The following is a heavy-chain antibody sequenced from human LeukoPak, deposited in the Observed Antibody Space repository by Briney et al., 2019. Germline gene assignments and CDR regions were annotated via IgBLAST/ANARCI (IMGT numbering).Heavy chain of an antibody. CDR2: IYYSGSI. CDR1: GYSISSSHW. Sequence: PSETLSLTCAVSGYSISSSHWWGWIRQPPGKGLEWIGYIYYSGSIYYNPSLKSRVTISVDTSKNQSSLKLNSVSAADTAVYYCARATSNYFYYLDVWGKGTTVTISS. CDR3: ARATSNYFYYLDV. D-gene: IGHD1-1*01. J-gene: IGHJ6*03. V-gene: IGHV4-28*05.